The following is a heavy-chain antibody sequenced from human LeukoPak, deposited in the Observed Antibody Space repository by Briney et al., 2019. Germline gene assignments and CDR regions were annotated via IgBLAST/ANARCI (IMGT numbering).Heavy chain of an antibody. Sequence: GGSLRLSCAASGFTFSTYAMHWVRQAPGMGREFISGIRNDGDSTYYANSVKGRFTISRDNSKNTMYLQMNSLRAEDTATYYCARGAVFGVVIMGFHYYYMDVWGKGTTVTVSS. CDR3: ARGAVFGVVIMGFHYYYMDV. J-gene: IGHJ6*03. D-gene: IGHD3-3*01. CDR2: IRNDGDST. V-gene: IGHV3-64*01. CDR1: GFTFSTYA.